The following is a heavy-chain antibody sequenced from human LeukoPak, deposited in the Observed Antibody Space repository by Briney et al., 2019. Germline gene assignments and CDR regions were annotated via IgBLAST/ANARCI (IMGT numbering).Heavy chain of an antibody. D-gene: IGHD3-9*01. CDR2: IYYSGST. Sequence: PSETLSLTCAVSGGSISSYYWSWIRQPPGKGLEWIGYIYYSGSTTYNPSLKSRVTISVDTSKNQLSLKLSSVTAADTAVYYCARAAEIEYYDILTGYYTGTDYYYYMDVWGKGTTVTISS. J-gene: IGHJ6*03. CDR1: GGSISSYY. V-gene: IGHV4-59*01. CDR3: ARAAEIEYYDILTGYYTGTDYYYYMDV.